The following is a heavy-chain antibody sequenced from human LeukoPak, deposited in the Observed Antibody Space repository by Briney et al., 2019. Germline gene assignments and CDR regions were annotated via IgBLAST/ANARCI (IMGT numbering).Heavy chain of an antibody. J-gene: IGHJ3*02. Sequence: SETLSLTCTVSGGSISSSSYYWGWIRQPPGKGLEWIGSIYYSGSTYYNPSLKSRVTISVDTSKNQFSLKLSSVTAADTAVYYCARDGGGRFLEAFDIWGQGTMVTVSS. CDR2: IYYSGST. D-gene: IGHD3-3*01. V-gene: IGHV4-39*07. CDR1: GGSISSSSYY. CDR3: ARDGGGRFLEAFDI.